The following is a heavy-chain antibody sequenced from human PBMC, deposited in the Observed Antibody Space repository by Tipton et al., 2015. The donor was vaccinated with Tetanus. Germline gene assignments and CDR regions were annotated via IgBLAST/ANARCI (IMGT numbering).Heavy chain of an antibody. D-gene: IGHD6-19*01. Sequence: SLRLSCAASGFTFSSYSMNWVRQAPGKGLEWASYVSAASTYKYSAESLRGRFTISRDNAKNSLYLQMNSLRVDDTAVYYCARESLHSSAWYGGSLDSWGPGTLVTVSS. V-gene: IGHV3-21*04. CDR2: VSAASTYK. CDR1: GFTFSSYS. CDR3: ARESLHSSAWYGGSLDS. J-gene: IGHJ4*02.